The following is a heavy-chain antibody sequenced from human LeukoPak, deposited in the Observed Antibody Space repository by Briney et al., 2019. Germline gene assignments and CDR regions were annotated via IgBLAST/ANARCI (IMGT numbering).Heavy chain of an antibody. J-gene: IGHJ3*02. CDR3: ARTMVRGYRIAFDI. V-gene: IGHV4-61*02. Sequence: SETLSLTCTVSSGSISSGSYYWSWIRQPAGKGLEWIGRIYTSGSTNYNPSLKSRVTISVDTSKNQFSLKLSSVTAADTAVYYCARTMVRGYRIAFDIWGQGTMVTVSS. D-gene: IGHD3-10*01. CDR1: SGSISSGSYY. CDR2: IYTSGST.